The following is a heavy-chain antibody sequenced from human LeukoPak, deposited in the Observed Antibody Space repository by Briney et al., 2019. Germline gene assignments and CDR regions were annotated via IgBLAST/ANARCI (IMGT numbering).Heavy chain of an antibody. CDR3: AKILPDTVTADY. J-gene: IGHJ4*02. CDR1: GFTFSSYG. D-gene: IGHD4-11*01. V-gene: IGHV3-30*18. Sequence: GESLKISFAASGFTFSSYGMYWVRQAPGKGLEWVAVISYDGSNKYYADSVKGRFTISRDNSKNTLYLQMNSLRAEDTAVYYCAKILPDTVTADYWGQGTLVTVSS. CDR2: ISYDGSNK.